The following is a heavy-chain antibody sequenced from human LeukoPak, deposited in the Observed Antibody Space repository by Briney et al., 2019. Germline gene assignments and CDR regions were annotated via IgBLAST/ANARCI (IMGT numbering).Heavy chain of an antibody. CDR1: GFTVSSYA. J-gene: IGHJ4*02. V-gene: IGHV3-23*01. Sequence: GGSLRLSCAASGFTVSSYAMSWVRQPPGKGLEWVSAISGSGGSTYYADSVKGRFTISRDNSKNTLYLQMNSLRAEDTAVYYGAKRVGIEVAGLDYWGQGTLVTVSS. CDR3: AKRVGIEVAGLDY. D-gene: IGHD6-19*01. CDR2: ISGSGGST.